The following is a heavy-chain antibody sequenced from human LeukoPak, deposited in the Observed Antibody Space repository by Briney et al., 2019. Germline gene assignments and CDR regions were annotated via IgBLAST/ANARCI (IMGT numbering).Heavy chain of an antibody. D-gene: IGHD3-22*01. CDR1: GYSFTSYW. J-gene: IGHJ4*02. CDR3: ARRGGTDYYDSSGYPLDY. V-gene: IGHV5-51*01. CDR2: IYPGDSDT. Sequence: GESLKISCKGSGYSFTSYWIGWVRQMPGKGLEWMGIIYPGDSDTRYSPSFQGQVTISADKSISTAYLQWSSLKASDTAMYYCARRGGTDYYDSSGYPLDYWGQGTLVTVSS.